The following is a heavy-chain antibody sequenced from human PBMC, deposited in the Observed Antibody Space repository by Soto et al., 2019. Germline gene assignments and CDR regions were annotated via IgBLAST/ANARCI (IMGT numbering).Heavy chain of an antibody. Sequence: ASVKVSCKASGYTFTSYDINWVRQATGQGLAWMGWMNPNSGNTGYSQKFQGRVTMTRNTSISTAYMELSSLRSEDPAVYYCAGGPSRGSGWYEYYSYYMDVWGQGTTFTASS. V-gene: IGHV1-8*01. CDR1: GYTFTSYD. J-gene: IGHJ6*02. D-gene: IGHD6-19*01. CDR2: MNPNSGNT. CDR3: AGGPSRGSGWYEYYSYYMDV.